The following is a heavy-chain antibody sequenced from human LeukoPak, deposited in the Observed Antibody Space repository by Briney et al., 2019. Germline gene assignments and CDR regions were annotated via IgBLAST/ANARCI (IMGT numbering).Heavy chain of an antibody. D-gene: IGHD3-10*01. Sequence: SSETLSLTCAVYGGSFSGYYWSWIRQPPGKGLEWIGEINHSGSTNYNPSLKSRVTMSVDTSKNQFSLKLSSVTAADTAVYYCAREDRITMVRDKYYYYYYMDVWGKGTTVTISS. CDR3: AREDRITMVRDKYYYYYYMDV. CDR1: GGSFSGYY. CDR2: INHSGST. V-gene: IGHV4-34*01. J-gene: IGHJ6*03.